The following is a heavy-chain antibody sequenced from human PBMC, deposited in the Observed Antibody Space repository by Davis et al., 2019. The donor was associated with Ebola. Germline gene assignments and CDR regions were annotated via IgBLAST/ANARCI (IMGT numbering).Heavy chain of an antibody. J-gene: IGHJ6*02. CDR1: GYTFTSYY. CDR2: IIPIFGTA. CDR3: ARSHYGDYVRGYYYYGMDV. V-gene: IGHV1-69*13. D-gene: IGHD4-17*01. Sequence: SVKVSCKASGYTFTSYYMHWVRQAPGQGLEWMGGIIPIFGTANYAQKFQDRVTITADESTSTAYMELSRLRSDDTAVYYCARSHYGDYVRGYYYYGMDVWGQGTTVTVSS.